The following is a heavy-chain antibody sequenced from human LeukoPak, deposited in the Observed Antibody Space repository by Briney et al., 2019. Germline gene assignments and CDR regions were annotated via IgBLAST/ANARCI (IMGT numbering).Heavy chain of an antibody. CDR1: GFTSSDYW. CDR2: INQDGSEE. D-gene: IGHD5-12*01. CDR3: VRDGGVSGYDLLDY. Sequence: GGSLRLSCAASGFTSSDYWMAWVRQAPGKGLEWVAQINQDGSEEYYMDSVKARFTISRDNAKNSVFLQMNSLRAEVTAVYYCVRDGGVSGYDLLDYWGQGTLVTVSS. V-gene: IGHV3-7*01. J-gene: IGHJ4*02.